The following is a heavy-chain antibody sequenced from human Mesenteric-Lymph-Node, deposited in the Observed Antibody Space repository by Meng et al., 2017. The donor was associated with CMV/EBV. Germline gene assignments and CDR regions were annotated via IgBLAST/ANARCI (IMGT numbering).Heavy chain of an antibody. CDR3: ARDRFGETDAFDI. CDR2: IYYSGST. Sequence: SETLSLTCTVSGGSISSSSYYWGWIRQPPGKGLEWIGSIYYSGSTYYNPSLKSRVTISVDTSKNQFSLKLSSVTAADTAVYYGARDRFGETDAFDIWGQGTMGTVSS. V-gene: IGHV4-39*07. J-gene: IGHJ3*02. D-gene: IGHD3-10*01. CDR1: GGSISSSSYY.